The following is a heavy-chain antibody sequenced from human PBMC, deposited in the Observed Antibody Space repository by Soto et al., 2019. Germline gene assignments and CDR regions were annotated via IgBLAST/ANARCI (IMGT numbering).Heavy chain of an antibody. J-gene: IGHJ4*02. V-gene: IGHV1-69*13. CDR1: GGTFSSYA. D-gene: IGHD3-9*01. CDR3: ARTRMGYDILTGYLHY. Sequence: ASVKVSCKASGGTFSSYAISWVRQAPGQGLEWMGGIIPIFGTANYAQKFQGRVTITADESTSTAYMELSSLGSEDTAVYYCARTRMGYDILTGYLHYWGQGTLVTVSS. CDR2: IIPIFGTA.